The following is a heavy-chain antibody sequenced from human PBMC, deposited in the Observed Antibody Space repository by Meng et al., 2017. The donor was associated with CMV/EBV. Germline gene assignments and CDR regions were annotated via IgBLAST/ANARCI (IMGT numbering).Heavy chain of an antibody. CDR3: ARQYRGRGYFDY. J-gene: IGHJ4*02. Sequence: QVTLVQSGAEVKKPGASVRVVCTASGYTFTGYYMHWVRQAPGQGLEWMGWINPNIRGTNYAQKFQGRVTMTRDTSISTAYMELSRLRSDDTAVYYCARQYRGRGYFDYWGQGTLVTVSS. D-gene: IGHD5-12*01. V-gene: IGHV1-2*02. CDR1: GYTFTGYY. CDR2: INPNIRGT.